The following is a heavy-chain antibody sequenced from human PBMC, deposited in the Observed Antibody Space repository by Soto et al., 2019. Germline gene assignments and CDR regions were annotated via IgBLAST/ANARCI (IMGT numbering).Heavy chain of an antibody. CDR1: GVSFTGYY. J-gene: IGHJ4*02. V-gene: IGHV4-34*01. CDR3: ARHHVRGRTIAGAAEF. D-gene: IGHD6-13*01. CDR2: INQSGNT. Sequence: SETLSLTCAVYGVSFTGYYWSWIRQPPGKGLEWIGEINQSGNTNYNPSLKSRVTISVDTSKNQLFLNLTSVTAADTAMYYCARHHVRGRTIAGAAEFWGQATLVTVSS.